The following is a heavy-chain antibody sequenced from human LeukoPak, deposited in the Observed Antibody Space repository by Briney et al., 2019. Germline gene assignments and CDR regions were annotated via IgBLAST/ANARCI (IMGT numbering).Heavy chain of an antibody. V-gene: IGHV4-4*07. D-gene: IGHD1-7*01. CDR3: ARGGTDGRYNWNYDLWFDP. CDR2: IYTSGST. CDR1: GGSISSYY. J-gene: IGHJ5*02. Sequence: NSSETLSLTCTVSGGSISSYYWSWIRQPAGKGLEWIGRIYTSGSTNYNPSLKSRVTMSVDTSKNQFSLKLSSVTAADTAVYYCARGGTDGRYNWNYDLWFDPWGQGTLVTVSS.